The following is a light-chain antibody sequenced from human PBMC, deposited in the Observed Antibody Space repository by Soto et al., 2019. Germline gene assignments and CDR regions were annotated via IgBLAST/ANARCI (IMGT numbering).Light chain of an antibody. CDR1: SSDVGGHNY. J-gene: IGLJ1*01. V-gene: IGLV2-14*01. CDR3: SSYSSSSNV. CDR2: EVT. Sequence: QSALTQPASVSGSPGQSITISCIGTSSDVGGHNYVSWYQQHPGKAPKLMIYEVTNRPSGVSNRFSGSKSGNTASLTISGLQAEDEADYYCSSYSSSSNVFGTGTKVTVL.